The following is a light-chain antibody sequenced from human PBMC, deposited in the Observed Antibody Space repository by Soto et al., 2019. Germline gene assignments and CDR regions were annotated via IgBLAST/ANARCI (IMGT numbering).Light chain of an antibody. CDR2: GSS. V-gene: IGLV1-40*01. J-gene: IGLJ1*01. CDR1: SSNIGAGYD. CDR3: QSYDSSLSVLYV. Sequence: QSVLTQPPSVSGAPGQRVSISCTGSSSNIGAGYDVHWFQQLLGTAPKLLIYGSSNRPSGVPDRFSGSKSGTSASLAITGLQAEDEADYYCQSYDSSLSVLYVFGTGTKVTVL.